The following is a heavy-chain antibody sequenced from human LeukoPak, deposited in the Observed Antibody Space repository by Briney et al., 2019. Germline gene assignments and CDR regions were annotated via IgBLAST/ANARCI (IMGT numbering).Heavy chain of an antibody. CDR1: GFTFSSYA. CDR2: ISGSGGNI. D-gene: IGHD6-6*01. J-gene: IGHJ6*03. V-gene: IGHV3-23*01. Sequence: GGSLRLSCAASGFTFSSYAMSWVRQVPGKGLEWVSGISGSGGNIYYADSVKGRFTISRDNSKNTLYLQMNSLRAEDTAVYYCASCVLYYYYMDVWGKGTTVTVSS. CDR3: ASCVLYYYYMDV.